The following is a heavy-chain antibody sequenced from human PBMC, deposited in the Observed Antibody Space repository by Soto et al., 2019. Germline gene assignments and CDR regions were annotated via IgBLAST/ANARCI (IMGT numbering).Heavy chain of an antibody. V-gene: IGHV4-4*02. D-gene: IGHD2-8*01. CDR3: ARRTLGMDV. J-gene: IGHJ6*02. CDR2: IFHSGNT. Sequence: QVQLQESGPGLVKPSGTLSLTCAVSSGSIDTTNWWSWVRQPPGKGLEWIGEIFHSGNTYYNPSLASRVTIAVDTSKNQFSLNLRSVTAADTAVYYCARRTLGMDVWGQGTTVTVSS. CDR1: SGSIDTTNW.